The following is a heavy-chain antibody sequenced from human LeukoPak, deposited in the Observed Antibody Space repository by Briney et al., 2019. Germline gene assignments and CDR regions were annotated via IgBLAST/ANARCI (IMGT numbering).Heavy chain of an antibody. J-gene: IGHJ3*02. V-gene: IGHV3-11*01. Sequence: GGSLRLSCAASGFTFSDYYMSWIRQAPGKGLEWVSYISSSGSTIYYADSVKGRFTISRDSAKNSLYLQMNSLRAEDTAVYYCARSGYDYGDYAYAFDIWGQGTMVTVSS. D-gene: IGHD4-17*01. CDR1: GFTFSDYY. CDR2: ISSSGSTI. CDR3: ARSGYDYGDYAYAFDI.